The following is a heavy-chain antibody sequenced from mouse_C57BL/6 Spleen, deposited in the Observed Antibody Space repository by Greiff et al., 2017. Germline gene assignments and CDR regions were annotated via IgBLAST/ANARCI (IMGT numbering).Heavy chain of an antibody. CDR3: ASGTTVVSDYYAMDY. Sequence: EVKLLESGPGLVKPSQSLSLTCSVTGYSITSGYYWNWIRQFPGNKLEWMGYISYDGSNNYNPSLKNRISITRDTSKNQFFLKLNSVTTEDTATYYCASGTTVVSDYYAMDYWGQGTSVTVSS. V-gene: IGHV3-6*01. D-gene: IGHD1-1*01. CDR2: ISYDGSN. CDR1: GYSITSGYY. J-gene: IGHJ4*01.